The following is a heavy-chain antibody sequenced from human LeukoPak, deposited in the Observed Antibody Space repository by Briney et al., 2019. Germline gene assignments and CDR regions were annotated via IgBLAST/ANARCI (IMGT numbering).Heavy chain of an antibody. CDR2: ISYDGSNK. Sequence: PGGSLRLSCAASGFTFSSHAMHWVRQAPGKGLEWVAVISYDGSNKYYADSVKGRFTISRDNSKNTPYLQMNSLRAEDTAVYYCARDPPGVVTNLPDYWGQGTLVTVSS. J-gene: IGHJ4*02. V-gene: IGHV3-30-3*01. CDR1: GFTFSSHA. D-gene: IGHD4-23*01. CDR3: ARDPPGVVTNLPDY.